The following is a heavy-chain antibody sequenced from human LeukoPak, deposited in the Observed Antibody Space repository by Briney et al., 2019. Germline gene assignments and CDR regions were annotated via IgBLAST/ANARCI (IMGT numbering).Heavy chain of an antibody. CDR3: ARIKGDGSGSYSLGY. Sequence: SETLSLTCTVSGGSISSSSYYWSWIRQPAGKGLEWIGRIYTSGSTNYNPSLKSRATMSVDTSKNQFSLKLSSVTAADTAVYYCARIKGDGSGSYSLGYWGQGTLVTVSS. CDR1: GGSISSSSYY. CDR2: IYTSGST. J-gene: IGHJ4*02. D-gene: IGHD3-10*01. V-gene: IGHV4-61*02.